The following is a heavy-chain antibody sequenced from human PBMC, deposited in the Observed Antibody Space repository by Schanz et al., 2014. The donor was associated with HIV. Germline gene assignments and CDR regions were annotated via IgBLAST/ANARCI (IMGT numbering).Heavy chain of an antibody. CDR1: GGTFSGNA. D-gene: IGHD3-9*01. J-gene: IGHJ4*02. Sequence: QVQLVQSGAEVTKPGSSVKVSCKASGGTFSGNAISWVRQAPGQGLEWMGGIIPIFGTINYAQKFQGRLTTTADESTSTSYMELSSLRFDDTAVYYCAKGGFDWSTKKPVRFDSWGQGTLVTVSS. V-gene: IGHV1-69*01. CDR3: AKGGFDWSTKKPVRFDS. CDR2: IIPIFGTI.